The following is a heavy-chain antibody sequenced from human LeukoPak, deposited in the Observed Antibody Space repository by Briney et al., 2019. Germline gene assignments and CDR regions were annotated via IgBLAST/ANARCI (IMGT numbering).Heavy chain of an antibody. J-gene: IGHJ4*02. CDR3: ARHVVLLWFGELFEDYFDY. Sequence: SETLSLTCTVSGGSISISNYYWGWIRQPPGKGLEWIGNIYYSGSTYYNPSLKSRVTISVDTSKNQFSLKLSSVTAADTAVYYCARHVVLLWFGELFEDYFDYWGQGTLVTVSS. CDR2: IYYSGST. CDR1: GGSISISNYY. D-gene: IGHD3-10*01. V-gene: IGHV4-39*01.